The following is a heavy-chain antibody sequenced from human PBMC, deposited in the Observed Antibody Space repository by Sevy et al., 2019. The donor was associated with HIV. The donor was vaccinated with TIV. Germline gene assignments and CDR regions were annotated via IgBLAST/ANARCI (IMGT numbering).Heavy chain of an antibody. CDR2: IYYSGST. D-gene: IGHD3-22*01. J-gene: IGHJ4*02. CDR1: GGSVSSGSYY. Sequence: SETLSLTCTVSGGSVSSGSYYWSWIRQPPGKGLEWIGYIYYSGSTNYNPSLKSRVTISVDTSKNQFSLKLSSVTAADTALYYCARLDYYDSSGYFDYWGQGTLVTVSS. V-gene: IGHV4-61*01. CDR3: ARLDYYDSSGYFDY.